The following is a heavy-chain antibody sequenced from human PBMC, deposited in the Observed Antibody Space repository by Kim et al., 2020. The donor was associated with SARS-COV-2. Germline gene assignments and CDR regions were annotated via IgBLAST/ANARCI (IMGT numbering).Heavy chain of an antibody. CDR3: AKRRTSGWLRVDFDF. V-gene: IGHV3-23*01. Sequence: GGSLRLSCVASGFTFSTYGMSWVRQAPGKGPEWVSVISGSGKSTYYLDSVKGRFTISRDNSKNTVYLDMNGLTADDTAVYCCAKRRTSGWLRVDFDFWGGGTLVGVLS. CDR1: GFTFSTYG. CDR2: ISGSGKST. D-gene: IGHD6-19*01. J-gene: IGHJ4*02.